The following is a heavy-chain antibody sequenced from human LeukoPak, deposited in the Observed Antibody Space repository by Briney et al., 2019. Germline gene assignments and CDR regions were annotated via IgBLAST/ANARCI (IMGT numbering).Heavy chain of an antibody. V-gene: IGHV3-7*01. CDR1: GFTFSNYW. J-gene: IGHJ5*02. CDR2: IKQDGSDI. D-gene: IGHD2-2*01. CDR3: ARAGSTNSWFDP. Sequence: GGSLRLSCAASGFTFSNYWMSWVRQAPGKGLEWVANIKQDGSDIYYVDSVKGRFTISRDNAKNSLYLQMNSLRAEDTAVYYCARAGSTNSWFDPWGQGTLVIVSS.